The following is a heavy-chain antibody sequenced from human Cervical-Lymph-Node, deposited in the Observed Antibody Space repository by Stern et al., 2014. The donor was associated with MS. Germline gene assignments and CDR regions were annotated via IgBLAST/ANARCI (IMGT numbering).Heavy chain of an antibody. D-gene: IGHD3-22*01. CDR2: ISSSLLYR. CDR1: GFTFSTYS. J-gene: IGHJ3*01. CDR3: ARDFLQYYDPNNHRRRSFDL. Sequence: EVQLVESGGGLVKPGGSLRLSCAASGFTFSTYSMNWVRQAPGKGLEWVSSISSSLLYRYYSDSVTGRFTISRDNAENSLYLQMNSLRPDDTAVYYCARDFLQYYDPNNHRRRSFDLWGQGTLVTVSS. V-gene: IGHV3-21*01.